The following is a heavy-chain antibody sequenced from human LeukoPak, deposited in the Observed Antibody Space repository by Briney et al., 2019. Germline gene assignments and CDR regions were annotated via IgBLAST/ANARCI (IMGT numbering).Heavy chain of an antibody. J-gene: IGHJ6*02. CDR2: IYYSGST. CDR3: ARAFYASELTGTHYYYGMDV. D-gene: IGHD1-20*01. Sequence: SETLSLTCTVSGGSISSGGYYWSWIRQHPGKGLEWIGYIYYSGSTYYNPSLKSRVTISVDTSKNQFSLKLSSVTAADTAVYYCARAFYASELTGTHYYYGMDVWGQGTTVTVSS. CDR1: GGSISSGGYY. V-gene: IGHV4-31*03.